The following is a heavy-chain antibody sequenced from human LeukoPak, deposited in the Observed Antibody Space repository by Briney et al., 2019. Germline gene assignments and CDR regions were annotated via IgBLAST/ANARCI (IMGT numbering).Heavy chain of an antibody. D-gene: IGHD3-9*01. V-gene: IGHV4-4*07. CDR3: ARDPLLRYSADAFDI. Sequence: SETLSLTCTVSGGYISSYYWRWIRQPAGEGLEWIGRIYTSGSTNYNPSLKSRVNMSVDTSKNQFSLKLSSVTAADTAVYYCARDPLLRYSADAFDIWGQGTMVTVSS. J-gene: IGHJ3*02. CDR1: GGYISSYY. CDR2: IYTSGST.